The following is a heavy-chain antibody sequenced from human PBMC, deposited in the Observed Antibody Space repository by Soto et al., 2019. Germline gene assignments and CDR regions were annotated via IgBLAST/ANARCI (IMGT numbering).Heavy chain of an antibody. D-gene: IGHD2-15*01. J-gene: IGHJ3*02. CDR1: GGTFSSYT. Sequence: QVQLVQSGAEVKKPGSSVKVSCKASGGTFSSYTISWVRQAPGQGLEWMGRIIPILGIANNAQKFQGRVTIPADKSTSTAYMELSSLRSEDTAVYYCAREVVVAATMAFDIWGQGTMVTVSS. V-gene: IGHV1-69*08. CDR3: AREVVVAATMAFDI. CDR2: IIPILGIA.